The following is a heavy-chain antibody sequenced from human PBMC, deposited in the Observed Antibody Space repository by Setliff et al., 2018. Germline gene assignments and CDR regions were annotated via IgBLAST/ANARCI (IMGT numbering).Heavy chain of an antibody. D-gene: IGHD1-26*01. V-gene: IGHV5-51*01. CDR2: IHPADYDT. Sequence: PGESLKISCKGSGYTFTNYWIGWVRQMPGKGLEWMGIIHPADYDTRYSPSLQGQVTFSADRSISTAHLQWDSLKASDTAIYYCARVGPLTDDAFDIWGQGTMVTVSS. CDR1: GYTFTNYW. J-gene: IGHJ3*02. CDR3: ARVGPLTDDAFDI.